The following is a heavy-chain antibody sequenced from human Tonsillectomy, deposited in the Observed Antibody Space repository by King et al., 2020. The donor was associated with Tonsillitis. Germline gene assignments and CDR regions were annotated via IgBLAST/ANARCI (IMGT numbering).Heavy chain of an antibody. CDR1: GFTFSDYA. Sequence: VQLVESGGGVVQPGRSLRLSCAASGFTFSDYAMHWVRQAPGKGLEWVAAISYDGSNRYYADSVKGRFTISRDNSKNTLYLQMNSLRDEDTAVYYCPKDRAGVGSVDTAMVYWDHWGQGTLVIVSS. J-gene: IGHJ4*02. CDR3: PKDRAGVGSVDTAMVYWDH. D-gene: IGHD5-18*01. CDR2: ISYDGSNR. V-gene: IGHV3-30*04.